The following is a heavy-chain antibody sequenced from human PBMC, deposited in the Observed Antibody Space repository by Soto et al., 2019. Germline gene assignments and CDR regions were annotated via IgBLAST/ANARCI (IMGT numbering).Heavy chain of an antibody. CDR1: GGSISSYY. CDR3: ARESENDSSEVYFDY. CDR2: IYYSGST. J-gene: IGHJ4*02. V-gene: IGHV4-59*01. D-gene: IGHD3-22*01. Sequence: SETLSLTCTVSGGSISSYYWSWIRQPPGKGLEWIGYIYYSGSTNYNPSLKSRVTISVDTSKNQFSLKLSSVTAADTAVYYCARESENDSSEVYFDYWGQGTLVTVSS.